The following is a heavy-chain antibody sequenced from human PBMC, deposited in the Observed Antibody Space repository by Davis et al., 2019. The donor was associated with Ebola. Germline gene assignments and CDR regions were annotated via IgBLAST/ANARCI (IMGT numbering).Heavy chain of an antibody. CDR1: GFTFSSYA. V-gene: IGHV3-30-3*01. CDR3: AIFSGWSLFDY. CDR2: ISYDGSNK. Sequence: PGGSLRLSCAASGFTFSSYAMHWVRQAPGKGLEWVAVISYDGSNKYYADSVKGRFTISRDNSKNTLYLQMNSLRAEDTAVYYCAIFSGWSLFDYWGQGTLVTVSS. D-gene: IGHD6-19*01. J-gene: IGHJ4*02.